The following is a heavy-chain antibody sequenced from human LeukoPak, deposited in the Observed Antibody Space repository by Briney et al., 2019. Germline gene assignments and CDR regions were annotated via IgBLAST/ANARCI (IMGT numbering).Heavy chain of an antibody. Sequence: GSLRLSCAASGFTFSNAWMSWIRQPPGKGLERIGEINHSGSTNYNPSLKSRVTISVDTSKNQFSLKLSSVTAADTAVYYCARRIGSGSYHPARAVYYYYMDVWGKGTTVTISS. J-gene: IGHJ6*03. V-gene: IGHV4-34*01. CDR1: GFTFSNAW. CDR2: INHSGST. CDR3: ARRIGSGSYHPARAVYYYYMDV. D-gene: IGHD3-10*01.